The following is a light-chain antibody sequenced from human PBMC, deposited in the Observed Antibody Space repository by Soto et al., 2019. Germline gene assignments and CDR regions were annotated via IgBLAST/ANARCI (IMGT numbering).Light chain of an antibody. J-gene: IGKJ1*01. Sequence: EIIMTQSPATLSVSPGERVTLSCRASQSVSSNLAWYQHKPGQAPRLLISGASARATGFPARFSGSGSGTEFTLTISSLQSEDFAVYYCQQYNNWPRTFGQGTKVDNK. CDR2: GAS. CDR3: QQYNNWPRT. V-gene: IGKV3-15*01. CDR1: QSVSSN.